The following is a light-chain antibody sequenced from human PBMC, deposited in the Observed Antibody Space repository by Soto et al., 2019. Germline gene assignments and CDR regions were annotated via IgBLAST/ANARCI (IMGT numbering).Light chain of an antibody. Sequence: QSVLTQPPSASGTPGQRVTISCSGSRSNIGSNTANWYQLLPGTAPKLLIYSNNQRPSGVPDRFSGSKSGTSASLAISGPQSEYEADYYCAACDDSLDGWVFGGGTKLTV. J-gene: IGLJ3*02. CDR2: SNN. V-gene: IGLV1-44*01. CDR1: RSNIGSNT. CDR3: AACDDSLDGWV.